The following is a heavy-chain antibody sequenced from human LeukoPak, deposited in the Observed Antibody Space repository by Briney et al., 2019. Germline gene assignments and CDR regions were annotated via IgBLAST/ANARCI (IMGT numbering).Heavy chain of an antibody. V-gene: IGHV4-34*01. J-gene: IGHJ4*02. Sequence: PSETLSLTCAVYGGSFSGYYWGWIRQPPGKGLEWIGEINHSGSTNYNPSLKSRVTISVDTSKNQFSLKLSSVTAADTAVYYCARGGGSGQPGFAYWDQGTLVTVSS. CDR3: ARGGGSGQPGFAY. D-gene: IGHD6-19*01. CDR1: GGSFSGYY. CDR2: INHSGST.